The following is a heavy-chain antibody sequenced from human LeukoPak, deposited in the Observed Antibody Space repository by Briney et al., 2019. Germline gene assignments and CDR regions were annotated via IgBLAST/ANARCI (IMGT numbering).Heavy chain of an antibody. Sequence: SETLSLTCTVSGGSITGYYWSWIRQPPGKGLEWIGYIYYSGSTNYNPSLKSRVTISVDTSKNQFSLKLSSMTAADTAVYYCAKYGDSWYFDLWGRGTLATVSS. D-gene: IGHD4-17*01. CDR3: AKYGDSWYFDL. CDR2: IYYSGST. J-gene: IGHJ2*01. V-gene: IGHV4-59*08. CDR1: GGSITGYY.